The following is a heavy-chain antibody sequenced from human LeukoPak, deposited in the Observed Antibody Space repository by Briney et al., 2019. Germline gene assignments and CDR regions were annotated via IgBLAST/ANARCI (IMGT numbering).Heavy chain of an antibody. CDR1: GFSLSASGVG. V-gene: IGHV2-5*02. Sequence: SGPTLVNPTQTLTLNCTFSGFSLSASGVGVGWIRQPPGKALEWLALIYWDDDKRYSPSLKSRLTITKDTSKNQVVLTMTNMDPVDTATYYCAHSQRESGDFWSGYYRGKYFDYWGQGTLVTVSS. J-gene: IGHJ4*02. CDR3: AHSQRESGDFWSGYYRGKYFDY. CDR2: IYWDDDK. D-gene: IGHD3-3*01.